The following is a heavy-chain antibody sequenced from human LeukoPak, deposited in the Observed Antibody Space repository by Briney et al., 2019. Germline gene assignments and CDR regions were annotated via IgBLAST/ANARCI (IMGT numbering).Heavy chain of an antibody. J-gene: IGHJ4*02. Sequence: SETLSLTCTVSGGSISSSSYYWGWIRQPPGKGLEWIGSIYYSGSTYYNPSLKSRVTISVDTSKNQFSLKLSSVTAADTAVYFCATDYFKYNDGSGPFDSWGQGSLVTVSS. D-gene: IGHD3-22*01. CDR3: ATDYFKYNDGSGPFDS. V-gene: IGHV4-39*07. CDR2: IYYSGST. CDR1: GGSISSSSYY.